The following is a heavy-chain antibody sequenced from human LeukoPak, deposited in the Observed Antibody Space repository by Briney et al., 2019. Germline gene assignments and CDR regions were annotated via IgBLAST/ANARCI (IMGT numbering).Heavy chain of an antibody. V-gene: IGHV4-39*07. CDR3: ATNRGGQLAYNWFDP. CDR1: GGSISSSSYY. Sequence: PSETLSLTCTVSGGSISSSSYYWGWIRQPPGKGLEWIGSIYYSGSTYYNPSLKSRVTISVDTSKNQFSLKLSSVTAADTAVYYCATNRGGQLAYNWFDPWGQGTLVTVSS. J-gene: IGHJ5*02. CDR2: IYYSGST. D-gene: IGHD6-13*01.